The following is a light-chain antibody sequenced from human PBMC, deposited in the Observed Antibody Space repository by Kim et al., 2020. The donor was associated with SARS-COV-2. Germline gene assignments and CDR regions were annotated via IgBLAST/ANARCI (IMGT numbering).Light chain of an antibody. CDR1: QDISNY. Sequence: ASVGDRVTITCQARQDISNYLNWYQQKPGKAPKLLIYDASNLETGVPSRFSGSGSGTDFTFTISSLQPEDIATYYCQQYDNLRITFGQGTRLEIK. CDR2: DAS. J-gene: IGKJ5*01. CDR3: QQYDNLRIT. V-gene: IGKV1-33*01.